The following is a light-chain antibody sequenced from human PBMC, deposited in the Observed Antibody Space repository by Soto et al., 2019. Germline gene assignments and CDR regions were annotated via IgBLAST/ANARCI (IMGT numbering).Light chain of an antibody. Sequence: DIQMTQSPSTLSASLGDGVTITCGASQSISNRLAWYQQRPGKAPKYLVYDASTLDSGAPSRFSGSGSGTDFTLTISCLQSQDFATYYCQQYYSYPPWTFGQGTKVDIK. J-gene: IGKJ1*01. V-gene: IGKV1-5*01. CDR1: QSISNR. CDR2: DAS. CDR3: QQYYSYPPWT.